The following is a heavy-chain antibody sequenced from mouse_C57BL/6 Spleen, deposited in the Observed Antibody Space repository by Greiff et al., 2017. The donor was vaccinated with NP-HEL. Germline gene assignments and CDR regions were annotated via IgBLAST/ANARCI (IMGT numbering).Heavy chain of an antibody. CDR2: ISSGSSTI. J-gene: IGHJ3*01. D-gene: IGHD2-1*01. CDR3: ARGHYGNLAWFAY. Sequence: EVQVVESGGGLVKPGGSLKLSCAASGFTFSDYGMHWVRQAPEKGLEWVAYISSGSSTIYYADTVKGRFTISRDNAKNNLFLQMTSLRSEDTAMYYCARGHYGNLAWFAYWGQGTLVTVSA. CDR1: GFTFSDYG. V-gene: IGHV5-17*01.